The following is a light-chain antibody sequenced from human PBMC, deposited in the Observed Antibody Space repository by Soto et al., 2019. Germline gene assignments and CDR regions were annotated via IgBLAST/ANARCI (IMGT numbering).Light chain of an antibody. CDR3: QQDGSSPPYT. Sequence: EIVLTQSPATLSLSPGERATLSCRASQSVSRSYLAWYQQKPGQAPRLLIYGASSRATGIPDRFSGSGSGTDFTLTISRLEPEDFAVYYCQQDGSSPPYTFGQGTKLEIK. J-gene: IGKJ2*01. CDR1: QSVSRSY. V-gene: IGKV3-20*01. CDR2: GAS.